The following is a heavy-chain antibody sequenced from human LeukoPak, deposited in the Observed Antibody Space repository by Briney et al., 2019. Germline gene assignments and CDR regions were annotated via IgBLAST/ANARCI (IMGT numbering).Heavy chain of an antibody. V-gene: IGHV3-48*04. Sequence: GGTLRLSCAASGFTFSSYAMSWLRQAPGKGLEWVSYISSSGSTIYYADSVKGRFTISRDNAKNSLYLQMISLRPEDTAVYYCARHLSGVTGYAYGRGIDYWGQGTLVTVSS. CDR2: ISSSGSTI. J-gene: IGHJ4*02. CDR3: ARHLSGVTGYAYGRGIDY. CDR1: GFTFSSYA. D-gene: IGHD5-18*01.